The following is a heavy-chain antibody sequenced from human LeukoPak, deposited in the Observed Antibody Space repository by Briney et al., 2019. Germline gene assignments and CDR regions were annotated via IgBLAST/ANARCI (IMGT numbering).Heavy chain of an antibody. CDR3: ARLTVRGYYDSSGYPSDAFDI. CDR2: IYPGDSDT. V-gene: IGHV5-51*01. J-gene: IGHJ3*02. D-gene: IGHD3-22*01. CDR1: GYIFTSCS. Sequence: GESLKIPCKGSGYIFTSCSIGWVRQMPGKGLEWMGIIYPGDSDTRYSPSFQGQVTISADKSISTAYLQWSSLKASDTAMYYCARLTVRGYYDSSGYPSDAFDIWGQGTMVTVSS.